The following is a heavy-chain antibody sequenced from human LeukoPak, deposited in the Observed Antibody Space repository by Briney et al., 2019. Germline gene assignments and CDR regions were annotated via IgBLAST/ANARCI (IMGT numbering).Heavy chain of an antibody. J-gene: IGHJ1*01. V-gene: IGHV3-53*01. CDR2: IYSGGST. CDR1: GFTVSSNY. D-gene: IGHD4-17*01. CDR3: AKAHDYGDSYFQH. Sequence: GGSLRLSCAASGFTVSSNYMSWVRQAPGKGLEWVSVIYSGGSTYYADSVKGRFTISRDNSKNTLYLQMNSLRAEDTAVYYCAKAHDYGDSYFQHWGQGTLVTVSS.